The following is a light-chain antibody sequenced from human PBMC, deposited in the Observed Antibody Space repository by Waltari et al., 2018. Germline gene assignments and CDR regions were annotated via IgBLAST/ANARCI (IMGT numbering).Light chain of an antibody. Sequence: QSALTQPVSVSGSPGQSITISCTGTSSDVGGYNYVAWYQQHPNKAPKAIIYDVANRPFVVSNRFSGSKSGSTASLTISGLQTEDEAYYYCSSYTTRSILLFGGGTKVTVL. CDR2: DVA. CDR1: SSDVGGYNY. V-gene: IGLV2-14*03. CDR3: SSYTTRSILL. J-gene: IGLJ3*02.